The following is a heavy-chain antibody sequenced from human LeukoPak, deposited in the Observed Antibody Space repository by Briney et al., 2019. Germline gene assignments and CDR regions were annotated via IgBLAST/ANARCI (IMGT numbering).Heavy chain of an antibody. CDR1: GGSTSSYY. J-gene: IGHJ4*02. CDR3: ARHVRELLLDY. D-gene: IGHD1-26*01. Sequence: SETLSLTCTVSGGSTSSYYWSWIRQPPGKGLEWIGYIYYSGSTNYNPSLKSRVTISVDTSKNQFSLKLSSVTAADTAVYYCARHVRELLLDYWGQGTLVTVSS. V-gene: IGHV4-59*08. CDR2: IYYSGST.